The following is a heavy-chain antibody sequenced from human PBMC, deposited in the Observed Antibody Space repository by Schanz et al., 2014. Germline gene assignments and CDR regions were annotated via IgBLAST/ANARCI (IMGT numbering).Heavy chain of an antibody. Sequence: VQLVESGGGLGQPGGSLRLSCAASGFTFSSYAMSWVRQAPGKGLEWVSLISDSGDTAYYADSVKGRFTISRDNSKNTLYLQMNSLRAEDTAVYYCAASSGWHPSTDYWGQGTLVTVSS. CDR2: ISDSGDTA. CDR3: AASSGWHPSTDY. CDR1: GFTFSSYA. J-gene: IGHJ4*02. D-gene: IGHD6-19*01. V-gene: IGHV3-23*04.